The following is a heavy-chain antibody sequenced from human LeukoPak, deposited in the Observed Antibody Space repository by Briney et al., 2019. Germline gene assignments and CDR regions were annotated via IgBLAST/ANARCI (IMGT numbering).Heavy chain of an antibody. V-gene: IGHV1-69*13. Sequence: VTVSCMASGGTFSSYAISWVRQAPGQGVEGMGGIIPICWKENYAQKVQGRVTITTDESTSTAYMELSTLRSDNTAVYYCARGAWEDFWSGYYTGYYYYYMDVWGKGTTVTVSS. CDR1: GGTFSSYA. CDR2: IIPICWKE. CDR3: ARGAWEDFWSGYYTGYYYYYMDV. D-gene: IGHD3-3*01. J-gene: IGHJ6*03.